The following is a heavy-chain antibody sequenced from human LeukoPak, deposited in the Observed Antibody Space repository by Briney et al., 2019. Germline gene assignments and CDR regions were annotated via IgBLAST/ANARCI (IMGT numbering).Heavy chain of an antibody. CDR1: GFTFSNYW. CDR3: IRPLVLKPPQPLYMDV. CDR2: IKQDRSEK. V-gene: IGHV3-7*01. D-gene: IGHD3-9*01. Sequence: GGSLRLSCAASGFTFSNYWMSWVRQAPGKGLEWVANIKQDRSEKYVDSVKGRFTISRDNAKNSLYLQMNSLRAEDTAVYYCIRPLVLKPPQPLYMDVWGKGTTVTVSS. J-gene: IGHJ6*03.